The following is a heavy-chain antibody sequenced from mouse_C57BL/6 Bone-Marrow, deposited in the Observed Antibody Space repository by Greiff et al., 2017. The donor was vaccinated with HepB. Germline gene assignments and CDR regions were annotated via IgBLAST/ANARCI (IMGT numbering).Heavy chain of an antibody. CDR3: ASLTGTHWYFDV. Sequence: EVQLVESGPGLVKPSQSLSLTCSVTGYSITSGYYWNWIRQFPVNKLEWMGYISYDGSNNYNPSLKNRISITRDTSQNQFFQKLNSVTTEDTATYYCASLTGTHWYFDVWGTGTTVTVSS. CDR1: GYSITSGYY. V-gene: IGHV3-6*01. J-gene: IGHJ1*03. D-gene: IGHD4-1*01. CDR2: ISYDGSN.